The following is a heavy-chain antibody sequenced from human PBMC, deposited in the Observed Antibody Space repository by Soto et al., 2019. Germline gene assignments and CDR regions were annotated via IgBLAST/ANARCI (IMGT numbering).Heavy chain of an antibody. V-gene: IGHV4-30-4*01. J-gene: IGHJ4*02. D-gene: IGHD6-13*01. CDR2: IYYSGST. CDR1: GGSISSGDCY. CDR3: AREIAAAGTGDY. Sequence: SETLSLTXTVSGGSISSGDCYWSWIRQPPGKGLEWIGYIYYSGSTYYNPSLKSRVTISVDTSKNQFSLKLSSVTAADTAVYYCAREIAAAGTGDYWGQGTLVTVSS.